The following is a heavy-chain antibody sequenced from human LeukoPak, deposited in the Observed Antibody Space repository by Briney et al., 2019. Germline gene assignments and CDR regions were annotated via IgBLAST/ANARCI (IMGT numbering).Heavy chain of an antibody. CDR2: ISYDGSNK. CDR1: GFTFSSYG. V-gene: IGHV3-30*18. J-gene: IGHJ4*02. D-gene: IGHD4-17*01. Sequence: PGRSLRLPCAASGFTFSSYGMHWVRQAPGKGLEWVAVISYDGSNKYYADSVKGRFTISRDNSKNTLYLQMNSLRAEDTAVYYCAKDSTVTAFDYWGQGTLVTVSS. CDR3: AKDSTVTAFDY.